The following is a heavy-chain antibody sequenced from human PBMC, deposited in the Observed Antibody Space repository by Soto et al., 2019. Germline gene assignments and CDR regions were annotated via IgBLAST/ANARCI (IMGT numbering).Heavy chain of an antibody. D-gene: IGHD6-6*01. CDR3: ARDEDRAQSGGKYYYIMDA. V-gene: IGHV1-69*12. CDR2: IMPIFRTA. Sequence: QVQVVQSGAEVKKPGSSVKVSCKTSGGTFSTAAISWVRQAPGQGLEWMGGIMPIFRTADYAQKFQCRVTITADESATTAYLARSSLRSQDTAVYYCARDEDRAQSGGKYYYIMDAWGRGTTVTVTS. CDR1: GGTFSTAA. J-gene: IGHJ6*02.